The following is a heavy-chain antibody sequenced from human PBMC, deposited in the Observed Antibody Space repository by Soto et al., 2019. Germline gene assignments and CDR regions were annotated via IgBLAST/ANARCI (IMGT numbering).Heavy chain of an antibody. CDR3: AKDRRAVAPSWFDP. J-gene: IGHJ5*02. Sequence: GGSLRLSCAASGFTFSSYGMHWVRQAPGKGLEWVAVISYDGSNKYYADSVKGRFTISRDNSKNTLYLQMNSLRAEDTAVYYCAKDRRAVAPSWFDPWGQGTLVTVSS. CDR2: ISYDGSNK. D-gene: IGHD6-19*01. V-gene: IGHV3-30*18. CDR1: GFTFSSYG.